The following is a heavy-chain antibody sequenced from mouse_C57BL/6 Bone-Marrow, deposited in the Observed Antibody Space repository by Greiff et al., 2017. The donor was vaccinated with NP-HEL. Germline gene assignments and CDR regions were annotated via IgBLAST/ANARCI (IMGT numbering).Heavy chain of an antibody. D-gene: IGHD2-5*01. V-gene: IGHV1-81*01. J-gene: IGHJ4*01. CDR2: IYPRSGNT. CDR3: AIEGAYYSIPYAMYY. CDR1: GYTFTSYG. Sequence: QVQLKESGAELARPGASVKLSCKASGYTFTSYGISWVKQRTGQGLEWIGEIYPRSGNTYYNEKFKGKATLTADKSSSTAYMELRSLTSEDSAVYFCAIEGAYYSIPYAMYYWGQGTSVTVSS.